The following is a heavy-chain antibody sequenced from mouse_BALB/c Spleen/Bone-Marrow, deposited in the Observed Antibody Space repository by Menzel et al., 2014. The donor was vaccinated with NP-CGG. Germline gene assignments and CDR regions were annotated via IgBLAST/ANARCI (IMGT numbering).Heavy chain of an antibody. D-gene: IGHD2-2*01. Sequence: QVQLQQSGPGLVQPSQSLSITCTVSGFSLTTYGVNWIRQSPGKGLEWLGVIWRGGNTDYNATFMSRLTITKDNSKSQXFXKMNSLQADDTAIYYCAKNGYDGGAWFAYWGQGTLVTVSA. CDR3: AKNGYDGGAWFAY. CDR1: GFSLTTYG. CDR2: IWRGGNT. V-gene: IGHV2-5*01. J-gene: IGHJ3*01.